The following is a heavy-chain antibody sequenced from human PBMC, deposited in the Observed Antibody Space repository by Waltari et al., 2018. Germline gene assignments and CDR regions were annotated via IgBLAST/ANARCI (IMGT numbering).Heavy chain of an antibody. CDR3: ARLRYHDF. CDR2: IHPDGSQK. D-gene: IGHD3-16*02. V-gene: IGHV3-7*01. J-gene: IGHJ4*02. Sequence: EVQLVESGGGLVQPGGSLRVSCEASGFTFIDYWMTWIRQAPGKGLEWVANIHPDGSQKNYLDSVKGRFTISRDNAKGSLSLEMTGLRGEDTAVYYCARLRYHDFWGQGTLVSVSS. CDR1: GFTFIDYW.